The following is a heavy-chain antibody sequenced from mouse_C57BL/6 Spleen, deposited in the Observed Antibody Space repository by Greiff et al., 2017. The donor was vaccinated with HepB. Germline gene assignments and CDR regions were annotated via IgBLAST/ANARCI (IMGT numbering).Heavy chain of an antibody. CDR1: GYTFTSYW. D-gene: IGHD3-2*02. J-gene: IGHJ3*01. V-gene: IGHV1-55*01. CDR2: IYPGSGST. Sequence: QVQLQQPGAELVKPGASVKMSCKASGYTFTSYWITWVKQRPGQGLEWIGDIYPGSGSTNYNDKFKSKATLTVDTSSSTAYMQLSSLTSEDSAVYYCARWGQLRLRWFAYWGQGTLVTVSA. CDR3: ARWGQLRLRWFAY.